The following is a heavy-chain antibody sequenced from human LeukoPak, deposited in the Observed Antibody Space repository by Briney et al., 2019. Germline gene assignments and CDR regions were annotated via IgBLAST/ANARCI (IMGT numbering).Heavy chain of an antibody. CDR3: ARDLRPVGYSSSAV. V-gene: IGHV1-18*01. Sequence: GASVKVSCKASGYTFTSYGISWVRQAPGQGLEWMGWISAYNGNTNYAQKLQGRVTMTTDTSTSTAYMELRSLRSDDTAVYYCARDLRPVGYSSSAVWGQGTLVTVSS. CDR2: ISAYNGNT. CDR1: GYTFTSYG. J-gene: IGHJ4*02. D-gene: IGHD6-13*01.